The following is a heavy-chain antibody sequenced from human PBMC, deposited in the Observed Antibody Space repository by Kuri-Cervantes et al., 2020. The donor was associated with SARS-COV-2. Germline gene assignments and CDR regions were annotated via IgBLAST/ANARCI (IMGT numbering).Heavy chain of an antibody. D-gene: IGHD3-10*01. V-gene: IGHV3-23*01. CDR2: SSGSGGST. Sequence: ETLSLTCAASGFTFSSYAMSWVRQAPGKGLELVSASSGSGGSTYYADSVKGRFTISRDNSKNTLYLQMNSLRAEETAVYYCAKDEIYGEYYFDYWGQGNLVTVSS. CDR1: GFTFSSYA. CDR3: AKDEIYGEYYFDY. J-gene: IGHJ4*02.